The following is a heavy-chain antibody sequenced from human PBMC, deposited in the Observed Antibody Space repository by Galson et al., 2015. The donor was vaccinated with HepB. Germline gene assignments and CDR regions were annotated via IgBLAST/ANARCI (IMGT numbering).Heavy chain of an antibody. J-gene: IGHJ4*02. CDR3: ATTIGIAAAADY. Sequence: SLRLSCAASGFSFSDAWMSWVRQAPGKGLEWVSVIYTDGSTYYADSVKGRFTISRDNSKNTVYLQMNGLRGEDTAVYYCATTIGIAAAADYWGQGTLVTVSS. CDR2: IYTDGST. D-gene: IGHD6-13*01. V-gene: IGHV3-66*02. CDR1: GFSFSDAW.